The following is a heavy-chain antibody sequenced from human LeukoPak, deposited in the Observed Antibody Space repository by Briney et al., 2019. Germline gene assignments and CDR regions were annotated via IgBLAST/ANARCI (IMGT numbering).Heavy chain of an antibody. CDR3: ARARGDYYDSSGYYSAFDY. J-gene: IGHJ4*02. D-gene: IGHD3-22*01. V-gene: IGHV4-34*01. CDR1: GGPFSGYY. CDR2: INHSGSA. Sequence: SETLSLTCAVYGGPFSGYYWSWIRQPPGKGLEWIGEINHSGSANYNPSPKSRVPISVDMSKNHFSLKLSSVTAADTAVYYCARARGDYYDSSGYYSAFDYWGQGTLVTVSS.